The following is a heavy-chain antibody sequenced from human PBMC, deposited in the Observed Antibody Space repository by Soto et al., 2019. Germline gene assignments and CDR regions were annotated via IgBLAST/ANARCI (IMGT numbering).Heavy chain of an antibody. Sequence: ASVKVSCKASGGTFSSYAISWVRQAPGQGLEWMGGIIPIFGTANYAQKFQGRVTITADESTSTAYMELSSLRSEDTAVYYCARRGSEGPYSSSWNVYYGMDVWGQGTTVTVSS. CDR1: GGTFSSYA. J-gene: IGHJ6*02. CDR3: ARRGSEGPYSSSWNVYYGMDV. D-gene: IGHD6-13*01. CDR2: IIPIFGTA. V-gene: IGHV1-69*13.